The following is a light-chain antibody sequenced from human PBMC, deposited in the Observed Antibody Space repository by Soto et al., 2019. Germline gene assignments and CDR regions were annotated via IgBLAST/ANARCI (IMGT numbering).Light chain of an antibody. CDR1: QSIRNY. CDR3: QQYDTWPPIP. V-gene: IGKV3-15*01. J-gene: IGKJ5*01. Sequence: EIVMTQSPATLSVSPGESATLSCRASQSIRNYLAWYQQIPGQAPRLLIYAADSRATGVPGRFTGSGSGTVFTLAISSLLPEDSGVYYCQQYDTWPPIPFGQGTRLEIK. CDR2: AAD.